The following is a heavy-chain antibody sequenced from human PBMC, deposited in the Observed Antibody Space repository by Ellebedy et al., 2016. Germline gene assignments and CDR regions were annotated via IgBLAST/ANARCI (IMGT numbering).Heavy chain of an antibody. CDR1: GGSISSSSYY. CDR3: ARLYSTSFPFDY. CDR2: IYYSGST. Sequence: SETLSLXXTVSGGSISSSSYYWSWIRQPPGKELEWIGDIYYSGSTNYNPSLKGRVIISVDTFKNHFSLNLTSVTAADTAVYYCARLYSTSFPFDYWGHGSLVTVSS. V-gene: IGHV4-61*03. J-gene: IGHJ4*01. D-gene: IGHD6-6*01.